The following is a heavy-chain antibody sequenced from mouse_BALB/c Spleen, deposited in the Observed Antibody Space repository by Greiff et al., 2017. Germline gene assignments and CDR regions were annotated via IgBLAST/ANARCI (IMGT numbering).Heavy chain of an antibody. D-gene: IGHD1-1*01. CDR2: IRNKANGYTT. Sequence: EVQLVESGGGLVQPGGSLRLSCATSGFTFTDYYMSWVRQPPGKALEWLGFIRNKANGYTTEYSASVKGRFTISRDNSQSILYLQMNTLRAEDSATYYCARDGYYGGFDVWGAGTTVTVSS. CDR1: GFTFTDYY. J-gene: IGHJ1*01. V-gene: IGHV7-3*02. CDR3: ARDGYYGGFDV.